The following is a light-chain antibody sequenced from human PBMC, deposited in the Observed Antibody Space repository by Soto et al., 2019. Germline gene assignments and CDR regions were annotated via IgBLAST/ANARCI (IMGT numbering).Light chain of an antibody. V-gene: IGKV2-28*01. CDR3: LQHNSYPRT. CDR2: LAS. J-gene: IGKJ1*01. CDR1: QSLQHSNGYNY. Sequence: EIVMTQSPLSLPVTPGEPASISCRSSQSLQHSNGYNYLDWYFQKPGQSPQLLIHLASNRSSGVPVRFSGSGSGTDFTLNISSVEAEDFATYYCLQHNSYPRTFGQGTKVDIK.